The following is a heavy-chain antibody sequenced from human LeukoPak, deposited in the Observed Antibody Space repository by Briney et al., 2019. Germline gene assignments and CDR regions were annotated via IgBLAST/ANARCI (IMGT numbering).Heavy chain of an antibody. CDR1: GFTFSSYA. J-gene: IGHJ4*02. CDR2: ISGSGGST. CDR3: AKPSITIFGVVILYFDY. Sequence: PGGSLRLSCAASGFTFSSYAMSWVRQAPGKGLGWVSAISGSGGSTYYADSVKGRLTISRDNSKNTLYLQMNSLRAEDTAVYYCAKPSITIFGVVILYFDYWGQGTLVTVSS. V-gene: IGHV3-23*01. D-gene: IGHD3-3*01.